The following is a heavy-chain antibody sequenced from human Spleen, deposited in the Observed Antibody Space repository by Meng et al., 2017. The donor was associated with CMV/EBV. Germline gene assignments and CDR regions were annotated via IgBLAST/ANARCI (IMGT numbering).Heavy chain of an antibody. D-gene: IGHD6-6*01. Sequence: GESLKISCAASGFTFSSYAMTWVRQAPGKGLEWVSAISSSGRHTYYADSVKGRFTISRDNSKNTLSLQMNSLGADDTAVYYCARCLGSAARGFDYWGQETLVTVPQ. CDR1: GFTFSSYA. CDR3: ARCLGSAARGFDY. V-gene: IGHV3-23*01. CDR2: ISSSGRHT. J-gene: IGHJ4*02.